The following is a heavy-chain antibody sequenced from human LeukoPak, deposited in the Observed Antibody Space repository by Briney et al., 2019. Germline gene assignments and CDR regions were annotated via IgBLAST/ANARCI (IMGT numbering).Heavy chain of an antibody. CDR1: GFTFSSYA. V-gene: IGHV3-23*01. D-gene: IGHD6-13*01. Sequence: GGPLRLSCAASGFTFSSYAMSWVRQAPGKGLEWVSGISGSGGSTYYADSVKGRFTISRDTSKNTLYLQMNTLRAEDTAVYYCAKEGGSSTWYDGWFDPWGQGTLVTVSS. J-gene: IGHJ5*02. CDR2: ISGSGGST. CDR3: AKEGGSSTWYDGWFDP.